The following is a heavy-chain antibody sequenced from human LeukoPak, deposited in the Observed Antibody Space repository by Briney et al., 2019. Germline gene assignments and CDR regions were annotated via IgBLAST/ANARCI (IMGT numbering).Heavy chain of an antibody. CDR2: ISSSSSTI. Sequence: PGGSLRLSCAASGFTFSSYSMNWVHQAPGKGLDWVSYISSSSSTIYYADSVKGRFTISRDNAKNSLYLQMNSLRAEDTAVYYCARDLSDYGVTRFDYWGQGTLVTVSS. V-gene: IGHV3-48*01. CDR1: GFTFSSYS. J-gene: IGHJ4*02. D-gene: IGHD4-17*01. CDR3: ARDLSDYGVTRFDY.